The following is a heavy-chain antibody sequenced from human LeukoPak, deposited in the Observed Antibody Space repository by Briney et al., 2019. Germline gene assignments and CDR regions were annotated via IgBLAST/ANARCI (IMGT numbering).Heavy chain of an antibody. CDR1: GFTFSSYA. Sequence: GRSLRLSCAASGFTFSSYAMHWVRQAPGKGLEWVAVISYDGSNKYYADSVKGRFTISRDNSKNTLYLQMNSLRAEDTAVYYCARDRRLGTLDYWGQGTLVTVSS. J-gene: IGHJ4*02. CDR2: ISYDGSNK. V-gene: IGHV3-30-3*01. CDR3: ARDRRLGTLDY. D-gene: IGHD7-27*01.